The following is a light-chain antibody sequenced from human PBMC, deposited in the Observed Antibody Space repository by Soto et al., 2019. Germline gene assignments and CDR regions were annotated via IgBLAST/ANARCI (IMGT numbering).Light chain of an antibody. J-gene: IGKJ1*01. CDR3: QQYGSVSLA. CDR1: QSVGRDF. Sequence: EFVLTQSPGTLSLSPGDRVTRXXRPSQSVGRDFLAWDQRRPGPPPRXXIVWASGRATCIPDRFSGSGAGTEFTLTISRLDPEDFAVYSCQQYGSVSLAFGPGTNVEIK. V-gene: IGKV3-20*01. CDR2: WAS.